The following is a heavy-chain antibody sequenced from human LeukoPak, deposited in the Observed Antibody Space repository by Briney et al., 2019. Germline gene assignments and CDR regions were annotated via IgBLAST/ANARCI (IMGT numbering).Heavy chain of an antibody. D-gene: IGHD3-10*01. CDR3: ARPMVRGAPRDY. CDR2: IYPRDSDT. Sequence: GESLKISCKGSGYSFNTYWIGWVRQLPGKGLEWMGIIYPRDSDTKYRPSFQGQVTISADKSISTVYLQWSSLKASDSAMYYCARPMVRGAPRDYWGQGTLVTVSS. CDR1: GYSFNTYW. V-gene: IGHV5-51*01. J-gene: IGHJ4*02.